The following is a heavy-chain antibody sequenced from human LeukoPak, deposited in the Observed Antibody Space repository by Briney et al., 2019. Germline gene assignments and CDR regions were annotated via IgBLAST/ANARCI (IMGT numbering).Heavy chain of an antibody. J-gene: IGHJ5*02. Sequence: PSETLSLTCTVSGGSISSGSYYWSWIRQPAGRGLEWIGRIYTSGSTNYNPSLKSRVTISVDTSKNQFSLKLSSVTAADTAVYYCAREADILTGYPNWFDPWGQGTLVTVSS. CDR2: IYTSGST. D-gene: IGHD3-9*01. CDR3: AREADILTGYPNWFDP. CDR1: GGSISSGSYY. V-gene: IGHV4-61*02.